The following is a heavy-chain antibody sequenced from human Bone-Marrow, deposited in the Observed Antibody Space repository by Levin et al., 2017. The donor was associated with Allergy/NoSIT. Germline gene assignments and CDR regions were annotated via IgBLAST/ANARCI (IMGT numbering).Heavy chain of an antibody. CDR3: ARGAVATIGARDAFDI. V-gene: IGHV3-30-3*01. CDR1: GFTFSSYG. Sequence: GGSLRLSSAASGFTFSSYGMHWVRQAPGKGLEWVAVISYDGSNKYYADSVKGRFTISRDNSKNTLYLQMNSQRAEDTAVYYCARGAVATIGARDAFDIWGQGTMVTVSS. D-gene: IGHD5-12*01. CDR2: ISYDGSNK. J-gene: IGHJ3*02.